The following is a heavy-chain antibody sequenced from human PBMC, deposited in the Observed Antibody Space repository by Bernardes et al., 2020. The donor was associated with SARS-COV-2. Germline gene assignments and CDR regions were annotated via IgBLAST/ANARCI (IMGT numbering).Heavy chain of an antibody. J-gene: IGHJ4*02. D-gene: IGHD6-19*01. V-gene: IGHV3-21*01. CDR2: ISSGITNM. Sequence: GGSLRLSCAASGFTFSDYSMNWVRQAPGKGLEWVSSISSGITNMYYSDSARGRFTISRDNAKNSLYLQMNSLRAEDTAVYYCARGIGSGWYPALGYWGQGTLVTVSS. CDR1: GFTFSDYS. CDR3: ARGIGSGWYPALGY.